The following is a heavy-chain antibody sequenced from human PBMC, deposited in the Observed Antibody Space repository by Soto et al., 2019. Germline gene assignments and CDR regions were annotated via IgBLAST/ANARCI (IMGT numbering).Heavy chain of an antibody. Sequence: GSLRLSCAASGFTFSSYWMSWVRQAPGKGLEWVANIKQDGSEKYYVDSVKGRFTISRDNAKNSLYLQMNSLRAEDTAVYYCARYVLAPLTYYDFWSGYYTKSDYYYYYMDVWGKGTTVTVSS. V-gene: IGHV3-7*01. CDR2: IKQDGSEK. CDR1: GFTFSSYW. CDR3: ARYVLAPLTYYDFWSGYYTKSDYYYYYMDV. D-gene: IGHD3-3*01. J-gene: IGHJ6*03.